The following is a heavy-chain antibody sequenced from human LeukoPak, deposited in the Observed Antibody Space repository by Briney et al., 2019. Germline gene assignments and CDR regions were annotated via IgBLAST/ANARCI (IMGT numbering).Heavy chain of an antibody. D-gene: IGHD6-6*01. CDR3: ARGISIAARHYMDV. CDR1: GGSISSSSYY. Sequence: SETLSLTCTVSGGSISSSSYYWSWIRQPPGKGLEWIGEINHSGSTNYNPSLKSRVTISVDTSKNQFSLKLSSVTAADTAVYYCARGISIAARHYMDVWGKGTTVTVSS. V-gene: IGHV4-39*07. CDR2: INHSGST. J-gene: IGHJ6*03.